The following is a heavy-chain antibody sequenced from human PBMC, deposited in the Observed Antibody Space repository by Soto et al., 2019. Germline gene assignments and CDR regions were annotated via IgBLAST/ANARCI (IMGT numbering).Heavy chain of an antibody. D-gene: IGHD2-2*01. V-gene: IGHV3-23*01. J-gene: IGHJ6*02. CDR1: GFTLSSYA. CDR3: AKDSQSVLVSAARVYGMDV. CDR2: LSDNGGHT. Sequence: LRLSCAGSGFTLSSYAMTWVLQAPGEGVEWVSTLSDNGGHTYYADSVKGRFTISRDNSKNTLYLQMNSLRAEDTAVYYCAKDSQSVLVSAARVYGMDVWGQGTTVTVSS.